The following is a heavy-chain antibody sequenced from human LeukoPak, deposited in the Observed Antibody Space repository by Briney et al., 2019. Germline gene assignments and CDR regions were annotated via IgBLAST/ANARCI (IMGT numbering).Heavy chain of an antibody. J-gene: IGHJ4*02. Sequence: PSETLSLTCTVVGGSIVSDNWSWIPQRPGEGLWCVGYIYYSWSTNYNPSLKSRVTISVDPSKNQFSLKLSSVTAADTAVYYCARAGGSGILPDYWGQGTLVTVSS. CDR3: ARAGGSGILPDY. V-gene: IGHV4-59*01. D-gene: IGHD3-10*01. CDR1: GGSIVSDN. CDR2: IYYSWST.